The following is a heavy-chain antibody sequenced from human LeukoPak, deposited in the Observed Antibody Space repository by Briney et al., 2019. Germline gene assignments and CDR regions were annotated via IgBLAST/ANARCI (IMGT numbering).Heavy chain of an antibody. J-gene: IGHJ4*02. CDR2: IKQDGSEK. Sequence: GGSLRLSCAASGFSFSSYWMGWVRQAPGKGLEWVANIKQDGSEKYYVDSVKGRFTISRDNDKNSLYLQMNSLRAEDTAVYYCAREATTVTTSYYFDYWGQGTLVTVSS. D-gene: IGHD4-17*01. V-gene: IGHV3-7*01. CDR3: AREATTVTTSYYFDY. CDR1: GFSFSSYW.